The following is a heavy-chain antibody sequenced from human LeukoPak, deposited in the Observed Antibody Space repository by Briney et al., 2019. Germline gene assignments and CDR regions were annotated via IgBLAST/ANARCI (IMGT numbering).Heavy chain of an antibody. Sequence: ASVKVSCKASGFTSSGYYMHWVRQAPGQGLEWMAWISPNSGGTNYVQKFQGRVTVTRDTSISTGYMDISGLTSDDTALYYCAREPSGSGGYDYWGQGTLVTVSS. CDR3: AREPSGSGGYDY. CDR2: ISPNSGGT. D-gene: IGHD3-10*01. CDR1: GFTSSGYY. J-gene: IGHJ4*02. V-gene: IGHV1-2*02.